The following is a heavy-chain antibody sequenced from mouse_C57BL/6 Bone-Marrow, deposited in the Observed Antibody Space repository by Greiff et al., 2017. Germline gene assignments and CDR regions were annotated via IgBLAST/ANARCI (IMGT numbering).Heavy chain of an antibody. CDR2: IYPGSGNT. CDR1: GYTFTDYY. V-gene: IGHV1-76*01. Sequence: VKVIESGAELVRPGASVKLSCKASGYTFTDYYINWVKQRPGQGLEWIARIYPGSGNTYYNEKFKGKATLTAEKSSSTAYMQLSSLTSEDSAVYFCARSYYDFSMDYWGQGTSVTVSS. J-gene: IGHJ4*01. CDR3: ARSYYDFSMDY. D-gene: IGHD2-4*01.